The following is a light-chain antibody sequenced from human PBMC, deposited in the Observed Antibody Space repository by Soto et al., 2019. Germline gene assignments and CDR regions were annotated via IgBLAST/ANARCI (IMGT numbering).Light chain of an antibody. J-gene: IGKJ1*01. CDR1: QSVSSTY. V-gene: IGKV3-20*01. CDR2: GAS. Sequence: EILLTQSPGTLSLSPGERATLSCRASQSVSSTYLSWYQMKPGQAPRLLIYGASCRATGLPDRFSGSGSGTDFTLTISRLEPEDFAVYYCQQYGYSFRAFGQGTKVEL. CDR3: QQYGYSFRA.